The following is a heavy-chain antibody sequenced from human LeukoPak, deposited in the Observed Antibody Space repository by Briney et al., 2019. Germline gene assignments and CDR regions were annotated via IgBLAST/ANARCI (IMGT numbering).Heavy chain of an antibody. J-gene: IGHJ4*02. CDR3: AKRRRYDILTGYDY. V-gene: IGHV3-23*01. D-gene: IGHD3-9*01. Sequence: PGGSLRLSCAASGFTFSSYDMSWVRQAPGKGLEWVSAISGSGGSTYYADSVKGRFTISRDNSKNTLYLQMNSLRAEDTAVYYCAKRRRYDILTGYDYWGQGTLVTVSS. CDR2: ISGSGGST. CDR1: GFTFSSYD.